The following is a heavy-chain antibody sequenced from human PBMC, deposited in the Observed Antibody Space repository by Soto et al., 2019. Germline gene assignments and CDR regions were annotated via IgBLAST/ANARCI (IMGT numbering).Heavy chain of an antibody. D-gene: IGHD3-22*01. J-gene: IGHJ4*02. CDR3: ARLIYDSRLNYFYFDF. CDR1: GGSISGRNW. V-gene: IGHV4-4*02. Sequence: SETLSLTCAVYGGSISGRNWWSWVRQAPGRGLEWIGEVFHSGDTTYTPSLRSRVTISVDKSKNQFSLKLNSVTAADTAVYYCARLIYDSRLNYFYFDFWGQGALVTVSS. CDR2: VFHSGDT.